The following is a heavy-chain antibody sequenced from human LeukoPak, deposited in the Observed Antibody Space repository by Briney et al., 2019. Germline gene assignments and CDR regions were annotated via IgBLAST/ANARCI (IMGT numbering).Heavy chain of an antibody. D-gene: IGHD2-2*01. CDR2: ISAYNGNT. V-gene: IGHV1-18*01. CDR1: GYTFTNHA. CDR3: ARVRKVGTSHNRYGMDV. Sequence: ASVKVSCKASGYTFTNHAMHWVRQAPGQGLEWMGWISAYNGNTNYAQKLQGRVTMTTDTSTSTAYMELRSLRSDDTAVYYCARVRKVGTSHNRYGMDVWGQGTTVTVSS. J-gene: IGHJ6*02.